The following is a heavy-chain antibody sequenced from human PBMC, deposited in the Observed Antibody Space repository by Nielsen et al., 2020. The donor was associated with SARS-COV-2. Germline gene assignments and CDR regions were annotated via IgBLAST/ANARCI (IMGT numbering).Heavy chain of an antibody. CDR1: GFTFDDYA. V-gene: IGHV3-43*02. Sequence: GGSLRLSCAASGFTFDDYAMHWVRQAPGKGLEWVSLISGDGGSTYYADSVKGRFTISRDNSKNTLYLQMNSLRAEDTAVYYCATLGFGALRSFDLWGRGTLVTVSS. CDR3: ATLGFGALRSFDL. CDR2: ISGDGGST. J-gene: IGHJ2*01. D-gene: IGHD3-10*01.